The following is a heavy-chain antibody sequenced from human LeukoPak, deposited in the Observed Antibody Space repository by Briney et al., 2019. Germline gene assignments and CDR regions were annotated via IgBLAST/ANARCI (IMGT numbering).Heavy chain of an antibody. CDR2: IYYSGCT. Sequence: SETLSLTCTVSGGSISSYYWSWIRQPPGKGLEWIGYIYYSGCTNYNPSLKSRVTISVDTSKNQFSLKLSSVTAADTAVYYCARDRDYGDFNWFDPWGQGTLVTVSS. D-gene: IGHD4-17*01. CDR1: GGSISSYY. V-gene: IGHV4-59*01. CDR3: ARDRDYGDFNWFDP. J-gene: IGHJ5*02.